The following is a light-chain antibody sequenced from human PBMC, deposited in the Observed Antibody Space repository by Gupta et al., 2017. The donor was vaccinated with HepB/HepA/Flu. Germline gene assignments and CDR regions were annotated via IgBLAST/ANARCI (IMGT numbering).Light chain of an antibody. CDR1: QSSSSY. CDR3: QQSYRNPLT. V-gene: IGKV1-39*01. J-gene: IGKJ1*01. CDR2: SAS. Sequence: IQLTQAPSSLSATVGDRVTITCRASQSSSSYLNWYQQKPGKAPKLLIYSASSLQIGVPSRFSGSGSGTEFTLTISSLKTEEFATYYCQQSYRNPLTFGQGTKVEIQ.